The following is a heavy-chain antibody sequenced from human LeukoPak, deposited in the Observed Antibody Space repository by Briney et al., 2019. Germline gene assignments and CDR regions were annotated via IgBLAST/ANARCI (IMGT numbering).Heavy chain of an antibody. CDR2: ISGSGGNT. CDR3: AHLTRGYSDSDYGS. V-gene: IGHV3-23*01. D-gene: IGHD5-12*01. CDR1: GFRFSNYA. J-gene: IGHJ5*02. Sequence: GGSLRLSCAASGFRFSNYALTWVRQVPGKGLDWVSTISGSGGNTSYADSVKGRFTISRDNSKNTLFLQMNSLRAEDTAMFYCAHLTRGYSDSDYGSWGQGTLVTVSS.